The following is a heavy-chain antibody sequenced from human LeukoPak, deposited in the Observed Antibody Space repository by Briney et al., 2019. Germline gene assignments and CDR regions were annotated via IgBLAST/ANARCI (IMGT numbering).Heavy chain of an antibody. CDR2: ISAYRGHT. Sequence: ASVTVSCTTSGYTFTNHGITWVRQSPGQGLEWMGWISAYRGHTNYAQNLQGRVTMTTDTSTSTAYMELERLTSDDTAVYYCARMGGWEQSDYEGNPDYWGQGTLVTVSS. V-gene: IGHV1-18*01. D-gene: IGHD4-17*01. J-gene: IGHJ4*02. CDR1: GYTFTNHG. CDR3: ARMGGWEQSDYEGNPDY.